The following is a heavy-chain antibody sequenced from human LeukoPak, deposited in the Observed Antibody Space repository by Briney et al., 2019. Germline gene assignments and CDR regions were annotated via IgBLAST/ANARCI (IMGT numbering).Heavy chain of an antibody. D-gene: IGHD2-2*01. J-gene: IGHJ4*02. CDR3: ARRVGFYCSSTSCPFDY. Sequence: SETLSLTCSVSGGSINSSNYHWGWIRQPPGKGLEWIGSVYYSGSTYYNPSLKSRVTVSVDTSKNQFSLKLSSVTAADTAIYYCARRVGFYCSSTSCPFDYWGQGTLVTVSS. CDR2: VYYSGST. CDR1: GGSINSSNYH. V-gene: IGHV4-39*01.